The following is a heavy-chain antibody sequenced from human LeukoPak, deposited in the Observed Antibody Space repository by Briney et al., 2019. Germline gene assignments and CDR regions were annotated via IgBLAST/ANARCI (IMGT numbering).Heavy chain of an antibody. CDR1: GGSISSSSYY. D-gene: IGHD5-12*01. V-gene: IGHV4-39*07. Sequence: SETLSLTCTVSGGSISSSSYYWGWIRQPPGKGLEWIGSIYYSGSTYCNPSLKSRVTISVDTSKNQFSLKLSSVTAADTAVYYCARQQGIVATIYFDYWGQGTLVTVSS. CDR2: IYYSGST. CDR3: ARQQGIVATIYFDY. J-gene: IGHJ4*02.